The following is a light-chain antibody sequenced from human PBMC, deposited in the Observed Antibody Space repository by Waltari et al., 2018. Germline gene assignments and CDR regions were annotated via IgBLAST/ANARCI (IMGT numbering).Light chain of an antibody. J-gene: IGKJ3*01. V-gene: IGKV1-5*03. Sequence: CRASQRLSSYLAWYQQKPGKAPKLLIYKTSRLETGVPSSFSGTGSGTEFTLTISSLQPDDIATYYCQQYNSYPFTFGPGTKVDIK. CDR1: QRLSSY. CDR3: QQYNSYPFT. CDR2: KTS.